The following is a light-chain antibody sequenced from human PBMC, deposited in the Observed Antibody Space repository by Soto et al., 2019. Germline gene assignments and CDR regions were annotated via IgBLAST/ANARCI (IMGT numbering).Light chain of an antibody. J-gene: IGLJ3*02. CDR1: SSNIGAGYD. CDR2: ANS. V-gene: IGLV1-40*01. CDR3: QSYDSSLSAWV. Sequence: QSVLTQPPSVSGAPGQRVTISCTGSSSNIGAGYDVHWYQQLPGTAPKLLISANSNRPSGVPDRFSGSKSGTSASLAITGLQAEDEADYYCQSYDSSLSAWVFGGGTQLTVL.